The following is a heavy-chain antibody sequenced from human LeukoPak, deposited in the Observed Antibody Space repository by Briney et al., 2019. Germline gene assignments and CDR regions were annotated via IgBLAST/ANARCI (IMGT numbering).Heavy chain of an antibody. D-gene: IGHD6-13*01. J-gene: IGHJ4*02. CDR3: ARQPAAGTNY. V-gene: IGHV3-21*01. Sequence: GGSLRLSCAASGFTFSSYSMNWVRQAPGKGLEWVSSISSSSTYIYYADSLKGRFTISRDNAKNSLYLQMNSLRAEDTAVYYCARQPAAGTNYWGEGTLVTVSS. CDR2: ISSSSTYI. CDR1: GFTFSSYS.